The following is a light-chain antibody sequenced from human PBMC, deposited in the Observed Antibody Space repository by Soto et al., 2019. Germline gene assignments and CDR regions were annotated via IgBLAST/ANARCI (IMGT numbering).Light chain of an antibody. V-gene: IGLV2-14*01. CDR2: GVT. J-gene: IGLJ3*02. Sequence: QSALSQPASVSGSPGQSITMSCTGSSSDFGDDKYVSWYQQQPGKGPNLLIYGVTNRPSGVSNRFSGSKSGNTASLTISGLQVEDGGDYFWGSFTTSRIWLFGEGTKLTVL. CDR3: GSFTTSRIWL. CDR1: SSDFGDDKY.